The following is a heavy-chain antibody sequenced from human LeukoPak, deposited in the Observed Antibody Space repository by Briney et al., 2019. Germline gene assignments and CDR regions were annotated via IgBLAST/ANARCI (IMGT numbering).Heavy chain of an antibody. Sequence: GGSLRLSCAASGFTFSSFDMHWVRQPTGLGLEWVSTIGTASDTYYPGSVEGRFTLSRDNAKNSLYLQMNSLTAGDTAVYYCARGPPRGKYYYMDVWGKGTTVTVSS. D-gene: IGHD1-1*01. J-gene: IGHJ6*03. CDR2: IGTASDT. CDR3: ARGPPRGKYYYMDV. V-gene: IGHV3-13*01. CDR1: GFTFSSFD.